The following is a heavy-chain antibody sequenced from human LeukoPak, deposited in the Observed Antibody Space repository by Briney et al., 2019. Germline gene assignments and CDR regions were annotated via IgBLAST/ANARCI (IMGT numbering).Heavy chain of an antibody. J-gene: IGHJ4*02. D-gene: IGHD3-10*01. V-gene: IGHV2-5*02. CDR3: RHTAATSSFGSGYFGY. Sequence: SGPTLVKPTQMLTLTSNFSGTARTTTGVGVTWIRQPPGKALEWLALIYWDDDERYSPSLRNRLTITNDTSKKQMVLRMTTVDPVDTGTYYCRHTAATSSFGSGYFGYWGQGILVTVSS. CDR1: GTARTTTGVG. CDR2: IYWDDDE.